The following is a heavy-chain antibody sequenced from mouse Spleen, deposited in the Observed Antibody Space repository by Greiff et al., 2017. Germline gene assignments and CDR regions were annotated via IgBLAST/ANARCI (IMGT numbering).Heavy chain of an antibody. J-gene: IGHJ4*01. CDR2: ISSGSSTI. CDR1: GFTFSDYG. V-gene: IGHV5-17*01. CDR3: ARDRGGDAMDY. Sequence: EVKLMESGGGLVKPGGSLKLSCAASGFTFSDYGMHWVRQAPEKGLEWVAYISSGSSTIYYADTVKGRFTISRDNAKNTLFLQMTSLRSEDTAMYYCARDRGGDAMDYWGQGTSVTVSS.